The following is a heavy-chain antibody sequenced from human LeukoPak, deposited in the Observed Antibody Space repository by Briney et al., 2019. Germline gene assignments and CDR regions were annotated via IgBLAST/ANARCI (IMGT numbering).Heavy chain of an antibody. CDR1: GFIFNNYE. D-gene: IGHD3-22*01. CDR3: ARHPRNYYDSNGYFDY. J-gene: IGHJ4*02. CDR2: ISSSGNLI. V-gene: IGHV3-48*03. Sequence: GGSLRLSCAASGFIFNNYEMNWVRQAPGNGLEWLSYISSSGNLIYYAASVKGRFTISRDNAENSLYLQMNSLRAEDTAVYYCARHPRNYYDSNGYFDYWGQGTLVTVSS.